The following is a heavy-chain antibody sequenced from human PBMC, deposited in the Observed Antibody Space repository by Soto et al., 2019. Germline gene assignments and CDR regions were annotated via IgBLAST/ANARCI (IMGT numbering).Heavy chain of an antibody. Sequence: ASVKVSCKASGGTFSSYSISWVRQAPGQGLECMGWIIPIFGTANYAQKFQGRVTITADESTSTAYMELSSLRSEDTAVYYCASGPYSYGHNYYYGMDVWGQGTTVTVSS. V-gene: IGHV1-69*13. D-gene: IGHD5-18*01. J-gene: IGHJ6*02. CDR1: GGTFSSYS. CDR3: ASGPYSYGHNYYYGMDV. CDR2: IIPIFGTA.